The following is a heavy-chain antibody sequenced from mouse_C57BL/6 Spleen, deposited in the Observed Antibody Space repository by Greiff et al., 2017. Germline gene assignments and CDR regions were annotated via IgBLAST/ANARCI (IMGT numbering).Heavy chain of an antibody. CDR2: ILPGRGST. J-gene: IGHJ1*03. D-gene: IGHD1-1*01. Sequence: VQLQQSGAELMKPGASVKLSCKATGYTFTGYWIEWVKQRPGHGLEWIGEILPGRGSTNYNEKFKGKATFPADTSSNTAYMQLSSLTTEDSAIYYCASGGYGSRYWYFDVWGTGTTVTVSS. CDR3: ASGGYGSRYWYFDV. V-gene: IGHV1-9*01. CDR1: GYTFTGYW.